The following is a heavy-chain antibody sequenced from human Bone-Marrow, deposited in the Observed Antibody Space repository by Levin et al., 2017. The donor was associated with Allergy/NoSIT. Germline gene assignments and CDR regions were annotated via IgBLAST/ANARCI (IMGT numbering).Heavy chain of an antibody. V-gene: IGHV1-69*13. CDR3: ARAAGEAVDTAMYYYYYYMDV. J-gene: IGHJ6*03. CDR1: GGTFSSYP. CDR2: IIPIFGTA. D-gene: IGHD5-18*01. Sequence: ASVKVSCKASGGTFSSYPISWVRQAPGQGLEWMGGIIPIFGTATYAQKFQGRVTITADESTGTAYMELSRLRTEDTAVYYCARAAGEAVDTAMYYYYYYMDVWGKGTTVTVSS.